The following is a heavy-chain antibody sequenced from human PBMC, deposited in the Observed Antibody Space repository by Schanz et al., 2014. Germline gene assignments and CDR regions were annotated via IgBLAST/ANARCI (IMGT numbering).Heavy chain of an antibody. V-gene: IGHV3-48*01. CDR3: AGAAYCRGAGCALYYALDV. Sequence: EVQLVESGGGLVQPGGSLRLSCAASGFTFSSYSMNWVRQAPGKGLEWVSYISSSSSTIYYADSVKGRFTISRDNAKNSLYLQMNSLRAEDTGVYYCAGAAYCRGAGCALYYALDVWGQGTTVTVSS. J-gene: IGHJ6*02. D-gene: IGHD2-15*01. CDR1: GFTFSSYS. CDR2: ISSSSSTI.